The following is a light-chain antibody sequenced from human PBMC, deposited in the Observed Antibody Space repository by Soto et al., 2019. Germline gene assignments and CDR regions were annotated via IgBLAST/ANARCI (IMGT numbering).Light chain of an antibody. V-gene: IGLV2-8*01. CDR2: DVT. CDR3: NSYAGSYTSV. CDR1: SSGVGGYNY. Sequence: QSALTQPPSASGSPGQSVTITCTGISSGVGGYNYVSWYQHHPGKAPKLIIYDVTKRPSGVPDRFSGSKSGNTASLTVSGLQAEDEADYYCNSYAGSYTSVFGTGTKLTVL. J-gene: IGLJ1*01.